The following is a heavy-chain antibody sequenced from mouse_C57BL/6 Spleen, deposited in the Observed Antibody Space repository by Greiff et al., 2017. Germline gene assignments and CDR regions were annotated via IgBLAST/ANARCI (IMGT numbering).Heavy chain of an antibody. V-gene: IGHV1-82*01. CDR2: IYPGDGDT. CDR3: ARGGTGLFAY. CDR1: GYAFSSSW. J-gene: IGHJ3*01. Sequence: VKLMESGPELVKPGASVKISCKASGYAFSSSWMNWVKQRPGKGLEWIGRIYPGDGDTNYNGKFKGKATLTADKSSSTAYMQLSSLTSGDSAVYFCARGGTGLFAYWGQGTLVTVSA. D-gene: IGHD4-1*01.